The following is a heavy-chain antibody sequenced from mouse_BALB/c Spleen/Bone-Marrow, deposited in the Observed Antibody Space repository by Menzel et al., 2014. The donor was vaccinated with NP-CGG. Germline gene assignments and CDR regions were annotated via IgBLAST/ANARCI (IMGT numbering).Heavy chain of an antibody. V-gene: IGHV14-3*02. D-gene: IGHD2-14*01. CDR2: IDPAIFT. J-gene: IGHJ1*01. Sequence: VQLQQSGAELVKPGASVKLSCTASGFNIKDTYLHWVKQWPEQGLDWIGRIDPAIFTKYDPKFQGKATITADISSNTAYLHLSSLTSEDTAVYYCAGYRYGWYFDVWGAGTTVTVSS. CDR1: GFNIKDTY. CDR3: AGYRYGWYFDV.